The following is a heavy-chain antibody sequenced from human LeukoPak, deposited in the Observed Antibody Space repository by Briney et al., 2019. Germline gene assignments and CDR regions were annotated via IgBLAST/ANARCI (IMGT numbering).Heavy chain of an antibody. V-gene: IGHV3-7*01. J-gene: IGHJ4*02. Sequence: GGSLRLSCAASGSTFSSYWMSWVRQAPGKGLEWVANIRQDAGEKYYVDSVKGRFTISRDNAKNSLYLQMNSLRAEDTAVYYCARYWNGGNYDYWGQGTLVSVSS. CDR3: ARYWNGGNYDY. CDR2: IRQDAGEK. D-gene: IGHD1-1*01. CDR1: GSTFSSYW.